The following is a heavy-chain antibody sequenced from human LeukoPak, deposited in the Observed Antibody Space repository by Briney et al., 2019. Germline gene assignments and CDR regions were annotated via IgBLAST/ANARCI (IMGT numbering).Heavy chain of an antibody. CDR2: ISGSGGST. CDR1: GFTFSSYA. Sequence: GGSLRLSCADSGFTFSSYAMSWVRQAPGKGLEWVSAISGSGGSTYYADSVKGRFTISRDNSKNTLYLQMNSLRAEDTAVYYCAKDIGATIWFDPWGQGTLVTVSS. D-gene: IGHD5-12*01. J-gene: IGHJ5*02. V-gene: IGHV3-23*01. CDR3: AKDIGATIWFDP.